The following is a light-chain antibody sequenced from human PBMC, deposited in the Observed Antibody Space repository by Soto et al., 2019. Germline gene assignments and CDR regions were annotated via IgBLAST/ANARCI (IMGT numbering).Light chain of an antibody. J-gene: IGKJ4*01. V-gene: IGKV1-39*01. CDR1: QGINNY. CDR3: QQSYSTLHS. Sequence: DIQMIQSPYSLSASVGDRITITCRASQGINNYLNWYQQKPGKAPKLLIYTASTLQSGVPSRFSGSGSGTDFSLTISSLQPEDFATYYCQQSYSTLHSFGGGTRVEIK. CDR2: TAS.